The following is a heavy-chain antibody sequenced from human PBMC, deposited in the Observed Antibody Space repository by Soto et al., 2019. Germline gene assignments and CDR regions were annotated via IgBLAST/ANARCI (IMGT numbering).Heavy chain of an antibody. V-gene: IGHV2-5*02. CDR1: GFSLKTIGVN. CDR3: ARSTSENFWSGPFDY. D-gene: IGHD3-3*01. CDR2: TYWDDDQ. J-gene: IGHJ4*02. Sequence: QITLKESGPTLVRPTQTLTLTCSFSGFSLKTIGVNVGWIRQPPGKALEWLALTYWDDDQRYSPSLKTRLTVTKDTSKNQVVLAMTNMDPVDTGTYYCARSTSENFWSGPFDYWGPGIVVTVSS.